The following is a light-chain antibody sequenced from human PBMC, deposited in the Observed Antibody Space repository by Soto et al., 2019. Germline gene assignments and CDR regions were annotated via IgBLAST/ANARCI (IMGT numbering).Light chain of an antibody. Sequence: ELVLTQSPGTLSLSPGERATLSCRASETVASNYLAWYQHKPGQAPRLLFFGASNRATGIPDRFSGSVSGADFTLTITRLEPEDCAVYYCHQYGSSPWTLGQGTKVDIK. V-gene: IGKV3-20*01. CDR3: HQYGSSPWT. CDR2: GAS. J-gene: IGKJ1*01. CDR1: ETVASNY.